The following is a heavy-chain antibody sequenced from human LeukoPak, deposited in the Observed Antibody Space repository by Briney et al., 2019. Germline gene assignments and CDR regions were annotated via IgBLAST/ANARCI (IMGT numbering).Heavy chain of an antibody. J-gene: IGHJ4*02. CDR3: AKIDRTYCSRSSCYALDY. D-gene: IGHD2-2*01. V-gene: IGHV5-51*01. CDR2: IYPGDSGT. Sequence: GESLKISCKASGYSFTSYWIGWVRQMPGKGLEWMGIIYPGDSGTRYSPSFQGQVTISADKSISTAYLQWSSLKASDTAMYYCAKIDRTYCSRSSCYALDYWGQGTLVTVSS. CDR1: GYSFTSYW.